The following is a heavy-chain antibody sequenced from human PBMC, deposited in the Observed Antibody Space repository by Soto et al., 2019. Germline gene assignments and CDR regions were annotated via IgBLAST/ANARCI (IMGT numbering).Heavy chain of an antibody. CDR3: ARGLSGYSYENY. V-gene: IGHV1-69*13. CDR2: IIPIFGTA. CDR1: GGTFSSYA. J-gene: IGHJ4*02. Sequence: SSVKVSCKASGGTFSSYAISWVRQAPGQGLEWMGGIIPIFGTANYAQKFQGRVTITADESTSTAYMELSSLRSEDTAVYYCARGLSGYSYENYCGQGTMVTVSS. D-gene: IGHD5-18*01.